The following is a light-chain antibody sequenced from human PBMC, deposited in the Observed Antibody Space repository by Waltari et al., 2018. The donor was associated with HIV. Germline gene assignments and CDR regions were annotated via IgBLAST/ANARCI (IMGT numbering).Light chain of an antibody. J-gene: IGLJ3*02. CDR1: SSNLERNY. CDR3: AVWDDSLSAQL. V-gene: IGLV1-47*01. Sequence: QSVLTQSPSTSVTPGQRVTISCSGSSSNLERNYVSWFQQAPGTAPKLLIFRNPQRPSGVSDRFSGSVSGTSASLAISGLRSEDEADYYCAVWDDSLSAQLFGGGTKLTVL. CDR2: RNP.